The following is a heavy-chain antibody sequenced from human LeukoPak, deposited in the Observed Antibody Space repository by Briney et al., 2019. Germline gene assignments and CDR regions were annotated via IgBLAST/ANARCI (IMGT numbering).Heavy chain of an antibody. J-gene: IGHJ4*02. CDR1: GFTFSDHY. Sequence: PGGSLRLSCAPSGFTFSDHYMDWVRQAPGKGLEWIGRTRNKANNYTTEYAASVKGRFTISRDDSKNSLYLQMNSLKTEDTAVYYCARMLSRRYYLDYWGQGTLVTVSS. D-gene: IGHD2-2*01. V-gene: IGHV3-72*01. CDR3: ARMLSRRYYLDY. CDR2: TRNKANNYTT.